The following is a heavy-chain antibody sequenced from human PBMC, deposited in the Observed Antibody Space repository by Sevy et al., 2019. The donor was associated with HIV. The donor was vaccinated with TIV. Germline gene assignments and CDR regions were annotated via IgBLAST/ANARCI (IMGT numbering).Heavy chain of an antibody. CDR1: GGSFSGYY. Sequence: SETLSLTSAVYGGSFSGYYWSWIRQPPGKGLEWIGEINHSGGTNYNPSLKSRVTISVDTSKNQFSLKLNSVTAADTAVYYCARHCTGSSCSHAFDIWGQGTMVTVSS. J-gene: IGHJ3*02. V-gene: IGHV4-34*01. CDR3: ARHCTGSSCSHAFDI. CDR2: INHSGGT. D-gene: IGHD2-15*01.